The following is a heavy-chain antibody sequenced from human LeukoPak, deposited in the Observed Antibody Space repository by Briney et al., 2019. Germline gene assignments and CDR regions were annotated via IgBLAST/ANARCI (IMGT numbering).Heavy chain of an antibody. Sequence: PGGSLRLSCAASGFTFSSYSMNWVRQAPGKGLEWVSSISSSSYIYYADSVKGRFTISRDNAKNSLYLQMNSLRAEDTAVYYCARERVYYYYMDVWGKGTTVTISS. CDR3: ARERVYYYYMDV. J-gene: IGHJ6*03. CDR1: GFTFSSYS. CDR2: ISSSSYI. V-gene: IGHV3-21*01.